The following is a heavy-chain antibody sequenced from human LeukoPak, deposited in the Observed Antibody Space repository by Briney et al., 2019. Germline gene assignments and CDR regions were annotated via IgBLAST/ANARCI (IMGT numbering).Heavy chain of an antibody. J-gene: IGHJ4*02. CDR2: FDPEDGET. CDR3: ATYSLYCSSTSCPGGFFDY. D-gene: IGHD2-2*01. Sequence: ASVKVSCKVSGYTLTELSMHWVRQAPGKGLEWMGGFDPEDGETIYAQKFQGRVTMTEDTSTDTAYMELSSLRSEDTAVYYCATYSLYCSSTSCPGGFFDYWGQGTLVTVSS. V-gene: IGHV1-24*01. CDR1: GYTLTELS.